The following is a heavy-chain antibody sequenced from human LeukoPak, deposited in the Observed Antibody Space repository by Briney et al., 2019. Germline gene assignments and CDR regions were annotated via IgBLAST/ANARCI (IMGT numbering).Heavy chain of an antibody. CDR1: GYTFTNYY. Sequence: APVKVSCKASGYTFTNYYMHWVRQAPGQGLEWMGIINPSGGSTSYAQKFQGRVTMTRDMSTSTVYMELSSLRSEDTAVYYCARDQTYYYDSSGYYQYYFYMNVWGKGTTVTVSS. D-gene: IGHD3-22*01. CDR2: INPSGGST. V-gene: IGHV1-46*01. J-gene: IGHJ6*03. CDR3: ARDQTYYYDSSGYYQYYFYMNV.